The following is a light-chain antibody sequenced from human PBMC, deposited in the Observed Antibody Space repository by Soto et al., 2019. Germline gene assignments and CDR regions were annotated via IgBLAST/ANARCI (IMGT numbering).Light chain of an antibody. Sequence: ENVLTQSPATLSLSPGERATLSCRASQSVSSNLAWYQQKPGQAPRLLIYDASNRATGIPARFSGSGSGTDFTLTISSLQPEDFAVYYCHRRSNWPPTFGGGTKVEIK. V-gene: IGKV3-11*01. CDR3: HRRSNWPPT. CDR2: DAS. J-gene: IGKJ4*01. CDR1: QSVSSN.